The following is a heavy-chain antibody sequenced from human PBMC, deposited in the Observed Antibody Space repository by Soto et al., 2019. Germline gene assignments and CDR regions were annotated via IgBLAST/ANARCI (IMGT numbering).Heavy chain of an antibody. CDR3: ALWGFRDGNNSKYNYSGMDV. V-gene: IGHV1-69*01. CDR1: GGTFNRYT. Sequence: VQLVQSGAGVKKPGSSVKLSCKASGGTFNRYTISWVRQAPGQGLEWMGGIIPIFGTANYAQKFQGRVAIIADESTSAAYMELRSLRSEDTAVYYCALWGFRDGNNSKYNYSGMDVWGQGTTVTVSS. J-gene: IGHJ6*02. CDR2: IIPIFGTA. D-gene: IGHD1-1*01.